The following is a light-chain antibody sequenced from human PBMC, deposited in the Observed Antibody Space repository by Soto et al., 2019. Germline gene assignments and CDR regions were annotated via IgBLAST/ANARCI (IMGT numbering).Light chain of an antibody. V-gene: IGLV1-47*01. Sequence: QSALTQSPSPSGTPGQMVTISCSGSASTIGRNYVYWYQQLPGTAPKLLIYRNSQRPSGVPDRFSGSKSGTSASLAISGLRSEDEADYYCAAWDDNLSGLYVFGAGTRSPS. CDR3: AAWDDNLSGLYV. CDR2: RNS. J-gene: IGLJ1*01. CDR1: ASTIGRNY.